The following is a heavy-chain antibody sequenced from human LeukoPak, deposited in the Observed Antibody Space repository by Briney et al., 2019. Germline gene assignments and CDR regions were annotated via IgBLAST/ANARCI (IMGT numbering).Heavy chain of an antibody. CDR2: ISYDGSNK. J-gene: IGHJ4*02. Sequence: PGGSLRLSCAASGFTFSSYGMHWVRQAPGKGLEWVAVISYDGSNKYYADSVKGRFTISRDNSKNTLYLQMNSLRAEDTAVYYRAKDLPTFVVVVAATGTLFDYWGQGTLVTVSS. V-gene: IGHV3-30*18. D-gene: IGHD2-15*01. CDR1: GFTFSSYG. CDR3: AKDLPTFVVVVAATGTLFDY.